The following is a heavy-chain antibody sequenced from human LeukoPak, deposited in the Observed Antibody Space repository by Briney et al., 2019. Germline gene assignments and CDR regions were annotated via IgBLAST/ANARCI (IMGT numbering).Heavy chain of an antibody. CDR1: GFTFSSYA. CDR2: ISGSGGST. J-gene: IGHJ4*02. D-gene: IGHD2-2*01. CDR3: AKDFPGRIVVVPAAFD. V-gene: IGHV3-23*01. Sequence: GGSLRLSCAAPGFTFSSYAMSWVRQAPGKGLEWVSAISGSGGSTYYADSVKGRFTISRDNSKNTLYLQMNSLRAEDTAVYYCAKDFPGRIVVVPAAFDWGQGTLVTVSS.